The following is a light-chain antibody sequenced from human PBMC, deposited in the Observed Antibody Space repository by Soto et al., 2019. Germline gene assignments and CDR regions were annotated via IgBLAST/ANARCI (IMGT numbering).Light chain of an antibody. CDR2: ALS. J-gene: IGKJ4*01. Sequence: DLQVTQSPSSLSASIGDRVIITCRASQPISTSLHWFQQKPGKAPKLLIYALSNLQSGVPSRFSGSGTGTEFTLIISSLQPEDVGNYFCQQSYSTPLTVGGGTKVQI. CDR1: QPISTS. CDR3: QQSYSTPLT. V-gene: IGKV1-39*01.